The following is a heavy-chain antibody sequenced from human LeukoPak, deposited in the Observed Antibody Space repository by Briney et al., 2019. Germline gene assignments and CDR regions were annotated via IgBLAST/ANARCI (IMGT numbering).Heavy chain of an antibody. CDR1: GGSISSSSYY. V-gene: IGHV4-39*07. CDR3: ARDEVALYEKEYCSGGSCYPGYFDY. J-gene: IGHJ4*02. CDR2: IYYSGST. Sequence: SETLSLTCTVSGGSISSSSYYWGWIRQPPGKGLEWIGSIYYSGSTYYNPSLKSRVTISVDTSKNQFSLKLSSVTAADTAVYYCARDEVALYEKEYCSGGSCYPGYFDYWGQGTLVTVSS. D-gene: IGHD2-15*01.